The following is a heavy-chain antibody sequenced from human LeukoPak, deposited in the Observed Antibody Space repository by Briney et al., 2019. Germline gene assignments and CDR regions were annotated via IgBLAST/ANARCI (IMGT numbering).Heavy chain of an antibody. Sequence: ASVKVSCKASGYTFTSYYMHWVRQAPAQGLEWMGIINPSGCSTSYAQKFQGRVTMTRDMSTSTVYMELSSLRSDDTAVYYCARHDGYGSGRWDWFDPWGQGTLVTVSS. CDR3: ARHDGYGSGRWDWFDP. D-gene: IGHD3-10*01. CDR2: INPSGCST. V-gene: IGHV1-46*01. CDR1: GYTFTSYY. J-gene: IGHJ5*02.